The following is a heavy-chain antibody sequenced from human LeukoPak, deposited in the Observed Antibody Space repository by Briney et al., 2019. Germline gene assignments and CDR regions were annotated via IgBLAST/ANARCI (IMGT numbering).Heavy chain of an antibody. J-gene: IGHJ3*02. CDR1: GYTFTGYY. CDR2: INPNSGGT. Sequence: GASVQVSCQTSGYTFTGYYMHWVRQAPGQGLEWMGWINPNSGGTNYAQKLQGRVTMTRDTCISTAYMELSWLRSDDTAVYYCAREVAVPGVNAFDIWGQETRVTVSS. V-gene: IGHV1-2*02. CDR3: AREVAVPGVNAFDI. D-gene: IGHD6-19*01.